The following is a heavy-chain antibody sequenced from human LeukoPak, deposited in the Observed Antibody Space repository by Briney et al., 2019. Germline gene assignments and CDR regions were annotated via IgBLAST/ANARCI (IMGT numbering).Heavy chain of an antibody. V-gene: IGHV3-33*01. Sequence: PGRSLRLSCAASGFTFSSYGMHWVRQAPGKGLEWVAVIWYDGSNKYYADSVKVRFTISRDNSKNTLYLQMNSLRAEDTAMYYCARDFQYSSSSESYWGQGTLVTVSS. CDR2: IWYDGSNK. CDR1: GFTFSSYG. J-gene: IGHJ4*02. CDR3: ARDFQYSSSSESY. D-gene: IGHD6-6*01.